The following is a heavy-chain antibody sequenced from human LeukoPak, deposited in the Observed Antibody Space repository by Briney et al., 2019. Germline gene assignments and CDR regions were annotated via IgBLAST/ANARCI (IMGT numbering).Heavy chain of an antibody. V-gene: IGHV5-51*01. CDR3: ARSVKPGIAAAGHNWFDP. CDR2: ICPGDSDT. Sequence: GESLKISCKGSGYSFTSYWIGWVRQMPGKGLEWMGIICPGDSDTRYSPSFQGQVTISADKSISTAYLQWSSLKASDTAMYYCARSVKPGIAAAGHNWFDPWGQGTLVTVSS. J-gene: IGHJ5*02. CDR1: GYSFTSYW. D-gene: IGHD6-13*01.